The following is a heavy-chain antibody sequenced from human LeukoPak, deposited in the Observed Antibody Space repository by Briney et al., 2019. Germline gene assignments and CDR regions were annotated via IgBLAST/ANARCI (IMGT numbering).Heavy chain of an antibody. CDR2: IYWDDDK. CDR1: GFSLSTSGVV. V-gene: IGHV2-5*02. D-gene: IGHD4-17*01. Sequence: SGPTLVKPTQTLTLTCTFSGFSLSTSGVVVGWIRQPPGKALEWLALIYWDDDKRYSPSLKSRLTITKDTSKNQVVLTMTNMDPVNTATYYCAHYGVDEGEDNWFDPWGQGTLVTVSS. J-gene: IGHJ5*02. CDR3: AHYGVDEGEDNWFDP.